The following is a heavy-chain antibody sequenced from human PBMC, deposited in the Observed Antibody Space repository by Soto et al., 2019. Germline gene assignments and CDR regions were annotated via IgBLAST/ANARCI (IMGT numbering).Heavy chain of an antibody. Sequence: SETLSLTCSVYAGSINSGDYYWSWIRQPPGKGLEWIGYIYCSGTTYSNPSLKSRVVISVDTSRNQFYLKLNPVTAADTAVYYCARAGRRDGNSSPGRFDTWGQGTLVTVSS. V-gene: IGHV4-30-4*01. D-gene: IGHD1-1*01. J-gene: IGHJ5*02. CDR2: IYCSGTT. CDR3: ARAGRRDGNSSPGRFDT. CDR1: AGSINSGDYY.